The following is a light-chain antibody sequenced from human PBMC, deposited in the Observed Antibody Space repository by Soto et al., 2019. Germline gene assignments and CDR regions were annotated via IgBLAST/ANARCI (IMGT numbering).Light chain of an antibody. Sequence: EIVMTQSPATVSVSPGERATLSCRASQSVSSKLAWYQQKPGQAPRLLIYGASIRATGIPDRFSGSGSGTDFTLTISRLEPEDCAVYYCQHYGSSPRFGQGTKVDIK. J-gene: IGKJ1*01. CDR3: QHYGSSPR. CDR2: GAS. V-gene: IGKV3-20*01. CDR1: QSVSSK.